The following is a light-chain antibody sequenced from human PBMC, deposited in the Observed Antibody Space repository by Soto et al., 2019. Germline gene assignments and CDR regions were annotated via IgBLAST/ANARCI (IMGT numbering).Light chain of an antibody. Sequence: DIQMTQSPSTLSASVGDRVALTCRGSQSISTWLAWYQQKPGKAPKLLIYKASSLDSGVPSRFSGSGSGTDFTLTISSLQPDDLATYYCQHYNIYPYTFGQGTKLEIK. J-gene: IGKJ2*01. CDR3: QHYNIYPYT. CDR2: KAS. CDR1: QSISTW. V-gene: IGKV1-5*03.